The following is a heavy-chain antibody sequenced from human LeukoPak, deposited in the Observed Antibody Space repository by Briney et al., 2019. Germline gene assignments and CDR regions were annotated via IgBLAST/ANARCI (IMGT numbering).Heavy chain of an antibody. CDR2: INWNGGST. CDR3: AMGDSSGWYFDY. CDR1: TSTFDDYD. J-gene: IGHJ4*02. Sequence: GGSLRLSCAASTSTFDDYDMSWVRQVPGKGLEWVSGINWNGGSTGYADSVKGRFTISRDNAKNSLFLQMNSLRAEDTALYYCAMGDSSGWYFDYWGQGTLVTVSS. D-gene: IGHD6-19*01. V-gene: IGHV3-20*04.